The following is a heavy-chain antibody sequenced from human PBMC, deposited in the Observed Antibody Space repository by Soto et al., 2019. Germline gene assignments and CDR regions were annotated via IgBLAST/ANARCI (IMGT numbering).Heavy chain of an antibody. D-gene: IGHD4-17*01. CDR2: MNPNSGNT. V-gene: IGHV1-8*01. CDR1: GYTFTSYD. J-gene: IGHJ5*02. Sequence: GASVKVSCKASGYTFTSYDITWVRQATGQRLEYLRWMNPNSGNTAYVQKFQGRVTMTWDTSITTAYMELSSLRSEDTAVYFCARGIKYGAYSRWFDPWGQGTLVTVSS. CDR3: ARGIKYGAYSRWFDP.